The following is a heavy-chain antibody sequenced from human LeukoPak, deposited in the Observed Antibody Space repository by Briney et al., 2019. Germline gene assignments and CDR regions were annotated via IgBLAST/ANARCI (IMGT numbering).Heavy chain of an antibody. CDR2: ISYDGSNK. Sequence: GRSLRLSCAAFGFTFSSYAMHWVRQAPGKGLEWVAVISYDGSNKYYADSVKGRFTISRDNSKNTLYLQMNSLRAEDTAVYYCARGDIVVVPAAISIDYWGQGTLVTVSS. V-gene: IGHV3-30*04. CDR3: ARGDIVVVPAAISIDY. CDR1: GFTFSSYA. J-gene: IGHJ4*02. D-gene: IGHD2-2*01.